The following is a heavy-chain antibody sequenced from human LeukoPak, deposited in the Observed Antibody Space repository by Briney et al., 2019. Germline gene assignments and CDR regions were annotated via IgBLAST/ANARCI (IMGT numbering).Heavy chain of an antibody. CDR2: INPNSGGT. CDR3: ARGLVRSQLDWSDP. J-gene: IGHJ5*02. CDR1: GYSFTGYY. Sequence: ASVKVSCKTSGYSFTGYYMHWVRQAPGQGLEWMGWINPNSGGTNYAQKFQGRVTMTRDTSISTVYMELNRLRSDDTAVYYCARGLVRSQLDWSDPWGQGTLVTVSS. V-gene: IGHV1-2*02. D-gene: IGHD6-13*01.